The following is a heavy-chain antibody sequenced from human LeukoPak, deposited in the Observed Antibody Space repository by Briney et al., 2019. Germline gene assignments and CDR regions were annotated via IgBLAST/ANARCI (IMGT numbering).Heavy chain of an antibody. J-gene: IGHJ5*02. D-gene: IGHD2-8*01. Sequence: PGGSLGLSCAASGFTFSSYAMSWVRQAPGKGLEWVSAISGSGGSTFYADSVKGRFTMSRDNSKNTLYLQMNSLRAEDTAVYYCAKEASYCINGVCYSRIFDTWGQGTLVTVSS. CDR3: AKEASYCINGVCYSRIFDT. CDR1: GFTFSSYA. V-gene: IGHV3-23*01. CDR2: ISGSGGST.